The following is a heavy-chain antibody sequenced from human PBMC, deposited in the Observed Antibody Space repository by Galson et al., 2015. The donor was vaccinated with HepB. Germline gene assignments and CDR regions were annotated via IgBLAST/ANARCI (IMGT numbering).Heavy chain of an antibody. CDR3: ARSKPAVAGPFDY. D-gene: IGHD6-19*01. V-gene: IGHV3-48*01. CDR1: GFTFSSYS. J-gene: IGHJ4*02. CDR2: ISSSSSTI. Sequence: SLRLSCAASGFTFSSYSMNWVRQAPGKGLEWVSYISSSSSTIYYAHSVKGRFTISRDNDKNSLYLQMNSLRAEDTAVYYCARSKPAVAGPFDYWGQGTLVTVSS.